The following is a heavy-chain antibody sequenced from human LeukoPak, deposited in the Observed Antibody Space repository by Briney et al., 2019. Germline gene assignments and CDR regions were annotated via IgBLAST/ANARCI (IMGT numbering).Heavy chain of an antibody. CDR3: AREDSYYYGSGSYPFDY. Sequence: GRSLRLSCAASGFTFSNYGMHWVRQAPGKGLEWVAVISYDGSNKYYADSVKGRFTISRDNSKNTLYLQMNSLRAEDTAVYYCAREDSYYYGSGSYPFDYWGQGTLVTVSS. V-gene: IGHV3-30*03. CDR2: ISYDGSNK. CDR1: GFTFSNYG. J-gene: IGHJ4*02. D-gene: IGHD3-10*01.